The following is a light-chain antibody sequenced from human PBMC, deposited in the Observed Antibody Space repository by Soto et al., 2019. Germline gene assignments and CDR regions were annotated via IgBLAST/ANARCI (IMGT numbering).Light chain of an antibody. Sequence: DIQMTQSPSTLSASVGDRVTITCRASQTIGSWLAWYQQKPGTAPKLLVYSASTLQSGVPSRFSGSGSGPDFTLTISSLQPEDSATYFCQQLNSYPQTFGQGTRLENK. CDR3: QQLNSYPQT. V-gene: IGKV1-5*01. CDR2: SAS. CDR1: QTIGSW. J-gene: IGKJ5*01.